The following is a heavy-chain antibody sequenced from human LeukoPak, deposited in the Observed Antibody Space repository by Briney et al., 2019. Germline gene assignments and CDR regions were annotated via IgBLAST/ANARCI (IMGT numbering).Heavy chain of an antibody. D-gene: IGHD2-21*01. Sequence: ASVKVSCEASGYSFTRFDINWVRQATGQGLEWMGWMNPNSDNTGYARKFQGRVTVTRNTSISTAYMELSSLRSEDTAVYYCARWGRDTYYYGLDVWGQGTTVTVSS. CDR2: MNPNSDNT. J-gene: IGHJ6*02. CDR1: GYSFTRFD. V-gene: IGHV1-8*01. CDR3: ARWGRDTYYYGLDV.